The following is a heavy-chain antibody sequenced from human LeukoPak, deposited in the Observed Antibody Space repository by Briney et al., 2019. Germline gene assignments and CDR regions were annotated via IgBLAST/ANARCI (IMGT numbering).Heavy chain of an antibody. CDR1: GFTFSTYA. J-gene: IGHJ6*02. Sequence: GGSLRLSCAASGFTFSTYAMSWVRLAPGKGLEWVSGISGSGGSTYYADSVKGRFTSSRDNSNNTLYVQMNSLRVEDTAVYYCAKSGGLSGSGRLAMDVWAKGPRSPSP. V-gene: IGHV3-23*01. CDR2: ISGSGGST. CDR3: AKSGGLSGSGRLAMDV. D-gene: IGHD3-10*01.